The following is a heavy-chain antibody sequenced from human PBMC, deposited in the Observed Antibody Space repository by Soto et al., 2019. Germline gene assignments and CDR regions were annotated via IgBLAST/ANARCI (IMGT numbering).Heavy chain of an antibody. Sequence: QVQLVESGGGVVQPGRSLRLSCAASGITLSNYFMYWVRQAPGKGLEWVAAISYDGSNKHYADSVKGRFTISRDNSKDTLDLQTNSLRAEDTAVYYCVAGHQYYAMGVWGQGTTVTVSS. J-gene: IGHJ6*02. CDR1: GITLSNYF. D-gene: IGHD2-2*01. CDR2: ISYDGSNK. CDR3: VAGHQYYAMGV. V-gene: IGHV3-30-3*01.